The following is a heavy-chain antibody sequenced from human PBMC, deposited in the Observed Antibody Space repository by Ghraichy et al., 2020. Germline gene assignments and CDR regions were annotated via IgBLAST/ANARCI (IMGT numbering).Heavy chain of an antibody. CDR1: GGSFSGYY. Sequence: SETLSLTCAVYGGSFSGYYWSWIRQPPGKGLEWIGEINHSGSTNYNPSLKSRVTISVDTSKNQFSLKLSSVTAADTAVYYCAREKKYSGSYAYWGQGTLVTVSS. J-gene: IGHJ4*02. D-gene: IGHD1-26*01. CDR2: INHSGST. V-gene: IGHV4-34*01. CDR3: AREKKYSGSYAY.